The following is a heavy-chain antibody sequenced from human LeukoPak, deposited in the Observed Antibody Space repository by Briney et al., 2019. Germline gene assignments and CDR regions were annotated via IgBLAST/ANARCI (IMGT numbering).Heavy chain of an antibody. Sequence: PSETLSLTCTVSGGSISSYYWSWIRQPPGKGLEWIGNTHYSGSTNYNPSLKSRVTISVDTSKNQFSLKLSSVTAADTAVYYCARVFEVGASIIYAFDIWGQGTMVTVSS. J-gene: IGHJ3*02. V-gene: IGHV4-59*01. CDR1: GGSISSYY. D-gene: IGHD1-26*01. CDR2: THYSGST. CDR3: ARVFEVGASIIYAFDI.